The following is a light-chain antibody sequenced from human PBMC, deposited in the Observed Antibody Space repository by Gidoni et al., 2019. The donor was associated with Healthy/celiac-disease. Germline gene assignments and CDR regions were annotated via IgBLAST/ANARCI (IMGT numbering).Light chain of an antibody. J-gene: IGKJ1*01. Sequence: LSCRASQSVSSSYLAWYQQKPGQAPRLLIYGASSRSTGIPDRFIGSGSGTDFTLTISRLEPEDFAVYYCQQHGSSPWTFGQGTQVEIK. CDR3: QQHGSSPWT. CDR2: GAS. CDR1: QSVSSSY. V-gene: IGKV3-20*01.